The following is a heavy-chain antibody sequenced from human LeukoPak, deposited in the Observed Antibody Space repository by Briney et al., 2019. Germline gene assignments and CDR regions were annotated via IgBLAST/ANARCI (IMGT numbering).Heavy chain of an antibody. CDR1: GGSFSGYY. V-gene: IGHV4-34*01. J-gene: IGHJ6*03. D-gene: IGHD3-10*01. Sequence: PSETLSLTCAVYGGSFSGYYWSWIRQPPGKGLEWIGEINHSGSTNYNPSLKSRVTISVDTSKNQFSLKLSSVTAADTAVYYCARDGRGVDNLYYYYYYMDVWGKGTTVTISS. CDR3: ARDGRGVDNLYYYYYYMDV. CDR2: INHSGST.